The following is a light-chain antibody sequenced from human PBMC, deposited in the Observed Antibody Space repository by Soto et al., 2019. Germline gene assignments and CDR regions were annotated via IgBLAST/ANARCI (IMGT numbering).Light chain of an antibody. Sequence: EIVMTQSPATLSVSPGERATLSCRASQGIDSTLAWYQQKPGQTPKLLIYDASTRATGVPARFSGGGSGTEFTLTINSLQSEDFAVYYCQRYNRWPLSFGGGTKVDIK. CDR3: QRYNRWPLS. CDR2: DAS. V-gene: IGKV3-15*01. J-gene: IGKJ4*01. CDR1: QGIDST.